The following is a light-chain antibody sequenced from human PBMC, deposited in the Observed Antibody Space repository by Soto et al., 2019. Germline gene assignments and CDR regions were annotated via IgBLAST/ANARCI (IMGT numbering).Light chain of an antibody. Sequence: EMGWTQSPGTLSLSPGERATLSCRASQSVSSNYLAWYQQKPGQPPRLLIYGASSRATGIPDRFSGSVSGTDFTLTISRLEPEDVSVYYCQQYGSSPLTFGGGTNVAIK. CDR2: GAS. J-gene: IGKJ4*02. CDR1: QSVSSNY. V-gene: IGKV3-20*01. CDR3: QQYGSSPLT.